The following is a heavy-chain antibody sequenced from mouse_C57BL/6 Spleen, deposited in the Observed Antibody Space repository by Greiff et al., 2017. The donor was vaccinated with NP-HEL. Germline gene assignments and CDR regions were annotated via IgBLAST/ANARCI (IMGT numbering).Heavy chain of an antibody. D-gene: IGHD1-2*01. CDR3: ARSITTAWYFDV. V-gene: IGHV1-80*01. CDR2: IYPGDGDT. Sequence: QVQLQQSGAELVKPGASVKISCKASGYAFSSYWMNWVKQRPGKGLEWIGQIYPGDGDTNYNGKFKGKATLTADKSSSTAYMQLSSLTSEDSAVYFCARSITTAWYFDVWGTGTTVTVSS. J-gene: IGHJ1*03. CDR1: GYAFSSYW.